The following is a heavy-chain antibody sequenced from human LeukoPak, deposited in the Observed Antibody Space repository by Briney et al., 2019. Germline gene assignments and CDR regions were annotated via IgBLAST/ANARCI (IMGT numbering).Heavy chain of an antibody. J-gene: IGHJ5*02. CDR1: GYSFTGYY. Sequence: ASVKVSCKASGYSFTGYYMHWVRQAPGQGLEWMGWTNPNSGGTNYAQKFQGRVTMTRDTSISTAYMELSRLRSDDTAVYYCARGYYDSSGYPNNWFDPWGQGTLVTVSS. V-gene: IGHV1-2*02. CDR2: TNPNSGGT. D-gene: IGHD3-22*01. CDR3: ARGYYDSSGYPNNWFDP.